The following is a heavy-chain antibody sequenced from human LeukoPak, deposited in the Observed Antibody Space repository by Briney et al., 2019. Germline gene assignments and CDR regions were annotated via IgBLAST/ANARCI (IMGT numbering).Heavy chain of an antibody. V-gene: IGHV3-23*01. CDR3: ARKYFYYMDV. D-gene: IGHD2/OR15-2a*01. J-gene: IGHJ6*03. CDR1: GFTLSRYA. CDR2: ISVSGDRT. Sequence: GGSLRLSCAASGFTLSRYAVNWVRQAPGEGPEWISYISVSGDRTNYADSVKGRFTISRDNSKNTLYLQLNSLRAEDTAVYYCARKYFYYMDVWGKGTTVTVSS.